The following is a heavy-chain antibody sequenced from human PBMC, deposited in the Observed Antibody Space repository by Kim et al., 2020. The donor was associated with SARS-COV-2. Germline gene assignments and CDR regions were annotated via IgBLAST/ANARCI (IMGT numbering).Heavy chain of an antibody. J-gene: IGHJ5*02. CDR3: ARVFTMANWFDP. D-gene: IGHD3-10*01. Sequence: NYAQKFQGRVTITADKSTSTAYMELSSLRSEDTAVYYCARVFTMANWFDPWGQGTLVTVSS. V-gene: IGHV1-69*02.